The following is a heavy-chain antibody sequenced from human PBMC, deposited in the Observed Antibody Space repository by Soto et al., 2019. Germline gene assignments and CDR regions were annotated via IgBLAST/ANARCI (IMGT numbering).Heavy chain of an antibody. V-gene: IGHV1-2*04. J-gene: IGHJ4*02. D-gene: IGHD3-22*01. CDR3: AREYYYDSSGYYRTTNFDY. Sequence: ASVKVSCKASGYTFTGYYMHWVRQAPGQGLEWMGWINPNSGGTNYAQKFQGWVTMTRDTSISTAYMELSRMRFDDTAVYYCAREYYYDSSGYYRTTNFDYWGQGTLVTVSS. CDR1: GYTFTGYY. CDR2: INPNSGGT.